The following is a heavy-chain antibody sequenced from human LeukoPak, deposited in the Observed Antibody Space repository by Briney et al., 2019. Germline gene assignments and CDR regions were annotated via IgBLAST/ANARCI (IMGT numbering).Heavy chain of an antibody. CDR2: IYPGDSDT. CDR1: GYSFTSYW. CDR3: ASASYYSPYYYYGMDV. V-gene: IGHV5-51*01. J-gene: IGHJ6*02. D-gene: IGHD3-10*01. Sequence: GESLKISCKGSGYSFTSYWIGWVRQMPGKGLEWMGIIYPGDSDTRYSPSFQGQVTISADKSISTAYLQWSSLKASDTAMYYCASASYYSPYYYYGMDVWGQGTTVTVSS.